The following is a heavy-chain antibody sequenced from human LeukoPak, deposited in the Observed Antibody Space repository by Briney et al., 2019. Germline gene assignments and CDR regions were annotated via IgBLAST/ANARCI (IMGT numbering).Heavy chain of an antibody. CDR3: AKKAPGADWSLVY. CDR1: GFTFSSYG. D-gene: IGHD1-1*01. V-gene: IGHV3-30*18. CDR2: TSYDGSNK. Sequence: RGSLRLSCAASGFTFSSYGMHWVRQAPGKGLEWVAVTSYDGSNKYYADSVKGRFTISRDNSKNPLYLEMNSLRAEDTAVYYCAKKAPGADWSLVYWGQGTLVTVSS. J-gene: IGHJ4*02.